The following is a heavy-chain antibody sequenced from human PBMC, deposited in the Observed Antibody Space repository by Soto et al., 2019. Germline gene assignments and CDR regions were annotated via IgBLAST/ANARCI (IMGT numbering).Heavy chain of an antibody. CDR2: ISAYNGNT. Sequence: ASVKVSCKASGYSFTNYGITWVRQAPGQGFEWMGRISAYNGNTNYAQKFQGRVTMTTDASTSTAYLELRSLRSDDTAVYYCARDRGVAPPVAGNTHYYYYMDVWGKGTTVTVSS. CDR3: ARDRGVAPPVAGNTHYYYYMDV. V-gene: IGHV1-18*01. J-gene: IGHJ6*03. CDR1: GYSFTNYG. D-gene: IGHD6-19*01.